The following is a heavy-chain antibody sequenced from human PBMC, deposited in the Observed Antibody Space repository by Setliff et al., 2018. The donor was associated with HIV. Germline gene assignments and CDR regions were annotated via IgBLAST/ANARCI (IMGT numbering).Heavy chain of an antibody. V-gene: IGHV3-21*01. CDR2: IGTGGSYT. CDR1: GFTFSSHS. D-gene: IGHD3-10*01. Sequence: GGSLRLSCLASGFTFSSHSMSWVRQAPGKGLEWVSFIGTGGSYTSYAESMKGRLTISRDNAKNSLYLQMNSLRAEDTAVYYCARVVYYFGSDRPYYYGMDVWGQGTTVTVS. CDR3: ARVVYYFGSDRPYYYGMDV. J-gene: IGHJ6*02.